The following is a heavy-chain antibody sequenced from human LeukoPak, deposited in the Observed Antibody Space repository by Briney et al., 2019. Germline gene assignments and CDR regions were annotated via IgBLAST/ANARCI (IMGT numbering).Heavy chain of an antibody. Sequence: SETLSLTCTVSGGSISSYYWSWIRQPPGKGLEWIGYIYYSGSTNYNPSLKSRATISVDTSKNQFSLKLSSVTAADTAVYYCARDKGATYYYDKRAPAFDIWGQGTMVTVSS. CDR1: GGSISSYY. D-gene: IGHD3-22*01. J-gene: IGHJ3*02. CDR2: IYYSGST. CDR3: ARDKGATYYYDKRAPAFDI. V-gene: IGHV4-59*01.